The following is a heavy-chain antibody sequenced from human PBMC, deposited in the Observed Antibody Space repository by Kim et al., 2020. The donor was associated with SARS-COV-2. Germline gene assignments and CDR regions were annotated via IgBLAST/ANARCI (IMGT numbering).Heavy chain of an antibody. V-gene: IGHV1-46*01. D-gene: IGHD1-26*01. Sequence: YAQKFQGRVTMTRDTSTSTVYMERSSLRSEDTAVYYCARDRVGATRRFGYWGQGTLVTVSS. J-gene: IGHJ4*02. CDR3: ARDRVGATRRFGY.